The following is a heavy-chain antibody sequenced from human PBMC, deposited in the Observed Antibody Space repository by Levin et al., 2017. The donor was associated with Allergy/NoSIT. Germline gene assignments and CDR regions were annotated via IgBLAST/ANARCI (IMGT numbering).Heavy chain of an antibody. CDR3: AKDGEKSDVENNYGLGNYYNLVGRLFDY. J-gene: IGHJ4*02. V-gene: IGHV3-30*18. D-gene: IGHD3-10*01. CDR1: GFTFSNYG. Sequence: GESLKISCAASGFTFSNYGIHWVRQAPGKGLEWVAVISYDGNKRYYADSVKGRFTISRDNSKNTLYLQMNSLRAEDTAVYYCAKDGEKSDVENNYGLGNYYNLVGRLFDYWGQGTLVTVSS. CDR2: ISYDGNKR.